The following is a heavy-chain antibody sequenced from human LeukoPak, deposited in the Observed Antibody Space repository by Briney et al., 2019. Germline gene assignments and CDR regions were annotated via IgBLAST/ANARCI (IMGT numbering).Heavy chain of an antibody. D-gene: IGHD3-3*01. CDR2: INHSGST. Sequence: SETLSLTCAVYCGSFSGYYWSWIRQPPGKGLEWIGEINHSGSTNYNPSLKSRVTISVDTSKNQFSLKLSSVTAADTAVYYCARGRFWSGYYPQNYYYYYMDVWGKGTTVTVSS. J-gene: IGHJ6*03. CDR3: ARGRFWSGYYPQNYYYYYMDV. V-gene: IGHV4-34*01. CDR1: CGSFSGYY.